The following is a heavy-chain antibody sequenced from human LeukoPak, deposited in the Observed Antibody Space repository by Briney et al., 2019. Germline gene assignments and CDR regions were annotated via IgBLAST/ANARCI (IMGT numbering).Heavy chain of an antibody. CDR2: IYHSGST. V-gene: IGHV4-38-2*02. CDR3: ARSFVDDFWSGYAFDY. Sequence: PSETLSLTCTVSGYSISSGYYWGWIRQPPGKGLEWIGSIYHSGSTYYNPSLKSRVTISVDTSKNQFSLKLSSVTAADTAVYYCARSFVDDFWSGYAFDYWGQGTLVTVSS. CDR1: GYSISSGYY. J-gene: IGHJ4*02. D-gene: IGHD3-3*01.